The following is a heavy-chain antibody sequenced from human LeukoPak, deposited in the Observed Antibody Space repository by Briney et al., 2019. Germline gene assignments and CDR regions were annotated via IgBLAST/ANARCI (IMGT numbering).Heavy chain of an antibody. CDR3: ARDYPILAPSAPAY. V-gene: IGHV3-30-3*01. CDR2: ISYDGSNK. J-gene: IGHJ4*02. D-gene: IGHD3-3*02. Sequence: PGGSLRLSCAASGFTFSSYAMHWVRQAPGKGLEWVAVISYDGSNKYYADSVKGRFTISRDNSKNTLYLQMNSLRAEDTAVYYCARDYPILAPSAPAYWGQGTLVTVSS. CDR1: GFTFSSYA.